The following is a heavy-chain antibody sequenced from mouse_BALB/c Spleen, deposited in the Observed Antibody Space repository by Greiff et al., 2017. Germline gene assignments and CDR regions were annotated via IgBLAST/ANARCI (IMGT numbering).Heavy chain of an antibody. V-gene: IGHV2-9*02. CDR3: ARVPFTLGDY. J-gene: IGHJ4*01. Sequence: VQLQESGPGLVAPSQSLSITCTVSGFSLTSYGVHWVRQPPGKGLEWLGVIWAGGSTNYNSALMSRLSISKDNSKSQVFLKMNSLQTDDTAMYYCARVPFTLGDYWGQGTSVTVSS. CDR2: IWAGGST. CDR1: GFSLTSYG.